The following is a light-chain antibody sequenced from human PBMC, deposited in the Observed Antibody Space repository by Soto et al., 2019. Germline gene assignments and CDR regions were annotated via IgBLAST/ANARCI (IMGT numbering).Light chain of an antibody. J-gene: IGLJ1*01. CDR2: DVS. CDR1: SSDVGGYNY. CDR3: SSYTSSSTLYV. V-gene: IGLV2-14*01. Sequence: VLTQPASVSGSPGQSITISCTGTSSDVGGYNYVSWYQQHPGKAPKLMIYDVSNRSSGVSNRFSGSKSGNTASLTISGLQAEDEADYYCSSYTSSSTLYVFGTGTKVTVL.